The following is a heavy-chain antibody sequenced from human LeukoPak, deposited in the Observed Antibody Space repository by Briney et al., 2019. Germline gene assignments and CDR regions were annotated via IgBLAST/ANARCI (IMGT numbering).Heavy chain of an antibody. CDR2: IYISGST. V-gene: IGHV4-59*10. Sequence: SETLSLTCAVYGGSFSGYYWSWIRQPPGKGLEWIGRIYISGSTDYNPSLKSRVTMSVDTSKNQLSLKLNSVTAADTAVYYCARDDVDTPTFDYWGQGTLVTVSS. CDR1: GGSFSGYY. D-gene: IGHD5-18*01. CDR3: ARDDVDTPTFDY. J-gene: IGHJ4*02.